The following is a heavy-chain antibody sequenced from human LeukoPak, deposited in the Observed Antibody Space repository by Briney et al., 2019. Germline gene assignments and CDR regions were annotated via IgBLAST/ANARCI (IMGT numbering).Heavy chain of an antibody. D-gene: IGHD3-3*01. CDR2: IKTDGSQK. V-gene: IGHV3-7*01. Sequence: ETLSLTCTVSGYSISSGYYWGWIRQSPGKGLEWVATIKTDGSQKYYVDSVKGRFSISRDNANNSVYLQMNSLRADDTATYYCVRGLLEWLRLETYYFDYWGQGTLVTASS. CDR1: GYSISSGYY. J-gene: IGHJ4*02. CDR3: VRGLLEWLRLETYYFDY.